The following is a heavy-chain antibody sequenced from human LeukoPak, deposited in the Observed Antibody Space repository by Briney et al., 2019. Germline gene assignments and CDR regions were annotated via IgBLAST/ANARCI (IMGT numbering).Heavy chain of an antibody. J-gene: IGHJ1*01. V-gene: IGHV3-23*01. D-gene: IGHD2-2*01. CDR2: ISGSGGST. Sequence: GGSLRLSCAASGFTFSSYAMSWVRQAPGKGLEWVSAISGSGGSTYYADSVKGRFTISRENSKNTLYLQMNSLRAEDTAVYYCARLLGYCSSTSCLRYFQHWGQGTLVTVSS. CDR3: ARLLGYCSSTSCLRYFQH. CDR1: GFTFSSYA.